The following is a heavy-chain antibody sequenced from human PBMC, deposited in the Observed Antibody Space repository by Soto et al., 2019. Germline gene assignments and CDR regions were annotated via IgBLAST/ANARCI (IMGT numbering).Heavy chain of an antibody. CDR3: ARVVPAAISGWFDP. V-gene: IGHV3-21*01. CDR1: GFTFSSYS. D-gene: IGHD2-2*01. Sequence: LRLSWAASGFTFSSYSMNWVRQAPGKGLEWVSSISSSSSYIYYADSVKGRFTISRDNAKNSLYLQMNSLRAEDTAVYYCARVVPAAISGWFDPWGQGTLVTVSS. J-gene: IGHJ5*02. CDR2: ISSSSSYI.